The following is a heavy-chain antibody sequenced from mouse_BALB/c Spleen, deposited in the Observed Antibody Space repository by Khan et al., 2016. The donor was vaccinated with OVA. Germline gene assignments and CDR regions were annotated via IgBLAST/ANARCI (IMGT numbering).Heavy chain of an antibody. V-gene: IGHV1-5*01. J-gene: IGHJ2*01. CDR3: TRNSFGTYESWDY. D-gene: IGHD1-1*02. CDR2: IYPGNSHT. Sequence: EVQLQESGTVLARPGASVKMSCKASGYTFTSFWMHWVKQRPGQGLEWIGAIYPGNSHTNYNQKFKGKAKLTAVTSTSTAYMELSSLTNEDSAVXYCTRNSFGTYESWDYWGQGTALTVSA. CDR1: GYTFTSFW.